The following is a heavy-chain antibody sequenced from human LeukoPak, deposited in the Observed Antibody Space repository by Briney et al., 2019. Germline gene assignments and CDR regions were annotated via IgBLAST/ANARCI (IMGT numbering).Heavy chain of an antibody. D-gene: IGHD2-15*01. Sequence: PSETLSLTCTVSGGSISSYYWSWIRQPAGEGLEWIGRIYTSGSTNYNPSLKSRVTMSVDTSKNQFSLKLSSVTAADTAVYYCARQNPYVVVVAAPFDYWGQGTLVTVSS. CDR3: ARQNPYVVVVAAPFDY. CDR1: GGSISSYY. V-gene: IGHV4-4*07. J-gene: IGHJ4*02. CDR2: IYTSGST.